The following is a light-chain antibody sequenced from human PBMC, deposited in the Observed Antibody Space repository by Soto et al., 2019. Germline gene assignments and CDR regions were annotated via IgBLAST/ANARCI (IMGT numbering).Light chain of an antibody. CDR2: DAS. J-gene: IGKJ5*01. Sequence: ERVLTHSPATPYLSPGERATLSCRASQSVSSYLAWYQQKPGQAPRILIYDASNRATGIPARFSGSGSGADFNLTISGLQTEDFATYYCQQLNYDSITFGQGTRLEIK. V-gene: IGKV3-11*01. CDR3: QQLNYDSIT. CDR1: QSVSSY.